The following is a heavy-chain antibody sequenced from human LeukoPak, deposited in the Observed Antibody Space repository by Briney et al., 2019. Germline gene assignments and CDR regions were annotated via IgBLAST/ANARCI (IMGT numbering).Heavy chain of an antibody. J-gene: IGHJ4*02. D-gene: IGHD3-10*01. CDR2: IFPSGST. CDR1: GGSISNYS. CDR3: ARDYYDSGSYPFDY. Sequence: SETLSLTCSVSGGSISNYSWSWIRQPAGKGLGWIGRIFPSGSTNYNPSLKSRVTMSIDTSKNQFSLKLSSVTAADTAVYYCARDYYDSGSYPFDYWGQGTLVTVSS. V-gene: IGHV4-4*07.